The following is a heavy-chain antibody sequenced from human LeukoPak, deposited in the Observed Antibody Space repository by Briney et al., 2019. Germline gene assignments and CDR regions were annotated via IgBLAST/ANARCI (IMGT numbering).Heavy chain of an antibody. CDR2: ISSDGNEK. CDR1: GFTFRNYG. D-gene: IGHD3-9*01. V-gene: IGHV3-30*18. CDR3: AKDRNSGLRYFDWLSDY. Sequence: GRSLRLSCAASGFTFRNYGMHWARQAPGKGLEWVAVISSDGNEKYYADSVKGRFTISRDNSKNTLYLQMNSLRAEDTAVYYCAKDRNSGLRYFDWLSDYWGQGTLVTVSS. J-gene: IGHJ4*02.